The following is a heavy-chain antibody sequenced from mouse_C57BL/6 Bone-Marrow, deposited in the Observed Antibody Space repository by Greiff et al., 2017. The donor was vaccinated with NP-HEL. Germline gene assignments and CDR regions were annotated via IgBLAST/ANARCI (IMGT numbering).Heavy chain of an antibody. CDR2: LSPGDGDT. Sequence: VQLQQSGAELVKPGASVKISCKASGYAFSSYWMNWVKQRPGKGLEWIGQLSPGDGDTNYNGKFKGKATLTADKSSSTAYMQLSSLTSEDSAVYFCARPHYYGSSYGSAYWGQGTLVTVSA. CDR3: ARPHYYGSSYGSAY. V-gene: IGHV1-80*01. CDR1: GYAFSSYW. J-gene: IGHJ3*01. D-gene: IGHD1-1*01.